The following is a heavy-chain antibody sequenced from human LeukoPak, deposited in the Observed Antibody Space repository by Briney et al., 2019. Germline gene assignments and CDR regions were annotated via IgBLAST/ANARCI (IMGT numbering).Heavy chain of an antibody. V-gene: IGHV4-34*01. CDR1: GGSFSGYY. J-gene: IGHJ5*02. CDR2: INHSGST. D-gene: IGHD2-2*01. Sequence: SETLSLTCAVYGGSFSGYYWSWIRQPPGKGLEWIGEINHSGSTNYNPSLKSRVTISVDMSKNQFSLKLSSVTAADTAVYYCARVHCSSTSCPNWFDPWGQGTLVTVSS. CDR3: ARVHCSSTSCPNWFDP.